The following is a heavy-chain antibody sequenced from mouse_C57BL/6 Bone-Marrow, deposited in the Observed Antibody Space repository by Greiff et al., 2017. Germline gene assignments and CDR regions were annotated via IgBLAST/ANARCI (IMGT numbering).Heavy chain of an antibody. CDR1: GFTFSSYA. CDR3: ARSYYYGSPAWFAY. V-gene: IGHV5-4*01. J-gene: IGHJ3*01. Sequence: EVQGVESGGGLVKPGGSLKLSCAASGFTFSSYAMSWVRQTPEKRLEWVATISDGGSYTYYPDNVKGRFTISRDNAKNNLYLQMSHLKSEDTAMYYCARSYYYGSPAWFAYWGQGTLVTVSA. CDR2: ISDGGSYT. D-gene: IGHD1-1*01.